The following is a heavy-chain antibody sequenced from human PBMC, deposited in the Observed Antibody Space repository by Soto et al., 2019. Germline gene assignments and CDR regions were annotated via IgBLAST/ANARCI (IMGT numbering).Heavy chain of an antibody. CDR3: AKDLTSHLLRGVDY. CDR1: GFTFSSYG. D-gene: IGHD1-26*01. Sequence: QVQLVESGGGVVQPGRSLRLSCAASGFTFSSYGMHWVRQAPGKGLEWVAVISYDGSNKYYADSVKGRFTISRDNSKNTLYLQMNSLRAEDTAVYYCAKDLTSHLLRGVDYWGQGTLVTVSS. J-gene: IGHJ4*02. V-gene: IGHV3-30*18. CDR2: ISYDGSNK.